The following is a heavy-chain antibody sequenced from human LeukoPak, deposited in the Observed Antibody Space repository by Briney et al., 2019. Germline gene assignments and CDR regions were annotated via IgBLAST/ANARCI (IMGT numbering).Heavy chain of an antibody. CDR2: IYPDGRI. D-gene: IGHD3-22*01. J-gene: IGHJ4*02. CDR1: SGSMTVSC. Sequence: SETLSLTCSVSSGSMTVSCWSWFRQAPGKGFEWLGFIYPDGRIEYSPSLRSRVTFSVATSKLEATVRLSSVTASDTAVYYCTRVGYDRSGYFLDFWGQGTLVTVSS. V-gene: IGHV4-4*09. CDR3: TRVGYDRSGYFLDF.